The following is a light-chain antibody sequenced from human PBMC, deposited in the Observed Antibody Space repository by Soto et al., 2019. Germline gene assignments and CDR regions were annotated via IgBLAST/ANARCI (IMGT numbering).Light chain of an antibody. Sequence: DIQMTQSPSTLSASVGDRVTITCRASQSISSWSAWYQQKPGKAPKLLIYDASSLESGVPSRFSGSGSGTEFTLTISSLQPDDFATYYCQQYNSYWTFGQGTKV. V-gene: IGKV1-5*01. CDR2: DAS. J-gene: IGKJ1*01. CDR3: QQYNSYWT. CDR1: QSISSW.